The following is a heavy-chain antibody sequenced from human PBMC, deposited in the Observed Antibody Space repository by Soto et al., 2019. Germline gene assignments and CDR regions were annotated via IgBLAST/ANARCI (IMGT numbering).Heavy chain of an antibody. CDR1: GGTFSSYA. CDR2: IIPTFGTA. Sequence: SVKVSCKASGGTFSSYAISWVRQAPGQGLEWMGGIIPTFGTANYAQKFQGRVTITADESTSTAYMELSSLRSEDTAVYYRASRTTVVTTTHYYYYYGMDVWGQGTTVTVSS. J-gene: IGHJ6*02. V-gene: IGHV1-69*13. D-gene: IGHD4-17*01. CDR3: ASRTTVVTTTHYYYYYGMDV.